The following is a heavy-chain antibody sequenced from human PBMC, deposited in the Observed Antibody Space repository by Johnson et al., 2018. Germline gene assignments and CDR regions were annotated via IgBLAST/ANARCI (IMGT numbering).Heavy chain of an antibody. CDR3: ARPYYGDYVSFVGMEV. V-gene: IGHV4-59*12. D-gene: IGHD4-17*01. CDR1: GGSISRYY. J-gene: IGHJ6*02. Sequence: QVQLQESGPGLVKPSETLSLTCTVPGGSISRYYWSWIRQPPGTGLEWIGYLYYSGSTNYNPSLKSRFTISVHTSTNQFSLKLNSVTAADTAVYYCARPYYGDYVSFVGMEVWGQGTTVTVSS. CDR2: LYYSGST.